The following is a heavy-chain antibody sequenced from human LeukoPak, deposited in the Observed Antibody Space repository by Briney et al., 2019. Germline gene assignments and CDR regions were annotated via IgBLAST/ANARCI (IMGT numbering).Heavy chain of an antibody. V-gene: IGHV1-2*02. CDR2: INPNSGGT. J-gene: IGHJ5*02. Sequence: ASVKVSCKASGYTFTGYYIHWVRQAPGQGLEWMGWINPNSGGTNFAQKFQGRVTMTRDTSISTAYMELYRLRSDDTAGYYCARGRGVGISMVRGVRRDWFDPWGQGTLVTVSS. D-gene: IGHD3-10*01. CDR1: GYTFTGYY. CDR3: ARGRGVGISMVRGVRRDWFDP.